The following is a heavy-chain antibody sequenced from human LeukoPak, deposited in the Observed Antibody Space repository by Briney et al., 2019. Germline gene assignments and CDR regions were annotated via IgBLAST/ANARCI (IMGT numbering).Heavy chain of an antibody. D-gene: IGHD4-11*01. V-gene: IGHV1-3*01. CDR3: ARELDDYMNGFDP. J-gene: IGHJ5*02. Sequence: KFQGRVTITRDTSASTAYMELSSLRSEDTAVYYCARELDDYMNGFDPWGQGTLVTVSS.